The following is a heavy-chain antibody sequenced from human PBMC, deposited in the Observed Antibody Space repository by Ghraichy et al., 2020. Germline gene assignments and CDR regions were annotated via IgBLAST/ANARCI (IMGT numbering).Heavy chain of an antibody. J-gene: IGHJ4*02. V-gene: IGHV4-59*01. Sequence: SETLSLTCTVSGASISGYYWSWTRQTPEKGLEWIGYIYHTGATKYNPSLRGRVTISQDTSKNQFSLRLKSVTAADTAVYYCASDPDHRDGDSLLGAGDFLGQGIRVTVAS. D-gene: IGHD4-17*01. CDR3: ASDPDHRDGDSLLGAGDF. CDR1: GASISGYY. CDR2: IYHTGAT.